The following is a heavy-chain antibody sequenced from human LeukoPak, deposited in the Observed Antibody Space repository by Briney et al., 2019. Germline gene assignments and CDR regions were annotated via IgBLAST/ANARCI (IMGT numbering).Heavy chain of an antibody. J-gene: IGHJ4*02. D-gene: IGHD6-19*01. V-gene: IGHV4-4*07. CDR2: LHTSVNT. CDR1: GGSISRYF. Sequence: PSETLSLTCTVSGGSISRYFWSWIRQPAGKGLEWIGRLHTSVNTDYNPSIKSRVTMSVGTSNNQFSLQLSSVTAADTAVYYCVRGHSSTWYYFDYWGQGALLTVSS. CDR3: VRGHSSTWYYFDY.